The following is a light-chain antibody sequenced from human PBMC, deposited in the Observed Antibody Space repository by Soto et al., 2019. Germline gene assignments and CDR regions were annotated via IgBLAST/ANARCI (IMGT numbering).Light chain of an antibody. V-gene: IGKV1-39*01. Sequence: DIQLTQSPSSLSASVGDRVTITCRASPPIRSHLNWFQQTPGKAPRLLIYAGSRLLGGVPLRFSASGSGTDFTLTISSLQPEDFATYFCQKSYTIPWTFGQGTKVEIK. CDR2: AGS. CDR1: PPIRSH. J-gene: IGKJ1*01. CDR3: QKSYTIPWT.